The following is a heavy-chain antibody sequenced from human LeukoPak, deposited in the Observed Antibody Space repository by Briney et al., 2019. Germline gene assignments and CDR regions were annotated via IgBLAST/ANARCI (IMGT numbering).Heavy chain of an antibody. CDR3: ARDIDVDTVAMLGGNDY. CDR2: IYYSGST. Sequence: KPSETLSLTCTVSGGSISSSSYYWGWIRQPPGKGLEWIGSIYYSGSTYYNPSLKSRVTISVDTSKNQFSLRLNSVTAADTAVYFCARDIDVDTVAMLGGNDYWGQGTLVTVSS. CDR1: GGSISSSSYY. V-gene: IGHV4-39*07. D-gene: IGHD5-12*01. J-gene: IGHJ4*02.